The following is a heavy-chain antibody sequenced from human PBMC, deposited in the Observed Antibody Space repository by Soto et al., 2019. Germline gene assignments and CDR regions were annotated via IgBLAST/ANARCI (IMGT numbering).Heavy chain of an antibody. CDR3: ARGYCTNGVCRHYGMDV. CDR2: IIPIFGTA. V-gene: IGHV1-69*13. CDR1: GGTFSSYA. J-gene: IGHJ6*02. D-gene: IGHD2-8*01. Sequence: SVKVSCKASGGTFSSYAISWVRQAPGQGLEWMGGIIPIFGTANYAQKFQGRVTITADESTSTAYMELSSLRSEDTAVYYCARGYCTNGVCRHYGMDVWGQGTTVTV.